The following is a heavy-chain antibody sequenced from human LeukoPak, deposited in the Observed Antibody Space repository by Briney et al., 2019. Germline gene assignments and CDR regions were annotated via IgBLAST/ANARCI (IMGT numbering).Heavy chain of an antibody. D-gene: IGHD6-19*01. Sequence: SETLSLTCAVFGYSISSGYYWGWIRQPPGKGLEWIGSIYHSGSTYYNPSLKSRVTISVDTSKNQFSLKLSSVTAADTAVYYCARVGLAVADYWGQGTWSPSPQ. CDR3: ARVGLAVADY. CDR1: GYSISSGYY. J-gene: IGHJ4*02. V-gene: IGHV4-38-2*01. CDR2: IYHSGST.